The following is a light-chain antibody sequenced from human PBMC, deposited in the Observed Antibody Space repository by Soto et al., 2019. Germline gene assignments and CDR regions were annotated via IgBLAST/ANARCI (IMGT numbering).Light chain of an antibody. CDR2: GVS. CDR1: IXDFVVHNY. CDR3: STHTTSGALQV. V-gene: IGLV2-14*01. J-gene: IGLJ1*01. Sequence: QSGLAQPASVSGSPGQSITISCTGTIXDFVVHNYVSWYQQLPGKAPKLMIYGVSNRPSGVSNRFSGSKSGNTASLTISGLQADDEADYYCSTHTTSGALQVFGTGTTVTVL.